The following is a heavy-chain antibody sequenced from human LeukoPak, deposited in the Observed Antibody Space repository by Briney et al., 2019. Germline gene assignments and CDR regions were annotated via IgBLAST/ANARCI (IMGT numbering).Heavy chain of an antibody. V-gene: IGHV3-33*01. CDR2: IWYDGGNK. CDR3: ARAVGPYDY. CDR1: GFSFGTYG. J-gene: IGHJ4*02. Sequence: GGSLRLSCAASGFSFGTYGMHWVRQAPGKGLEWVAVIWYDGGNKYYADFVKGRFTISRDNSKNTLYLQMNSLRAEDTAVYYCARAVGPYDYWGQGTLVTVSS.